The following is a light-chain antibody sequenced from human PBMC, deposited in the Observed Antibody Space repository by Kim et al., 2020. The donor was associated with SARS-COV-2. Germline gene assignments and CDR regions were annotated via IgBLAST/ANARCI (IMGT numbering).Light chain of an antibody. CDR3: QQYKSYPWT. CDR2: KAS. Sequence: DIQMTQSPSTLSASIGDRVTITCRASRNIATWVAWYQQKPGEAPRLLIYKASNLKSGVPSRFSGSGSGTECTLTTDSLQADDLATYYCQQYKSYPWTFGQGTKVDIK. CDR1: RNIATW. V-gene: IGKV1-5*03. J-gene: IGKJ1*01.